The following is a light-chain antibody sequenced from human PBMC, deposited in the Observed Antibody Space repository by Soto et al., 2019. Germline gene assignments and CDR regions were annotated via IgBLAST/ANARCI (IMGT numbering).Light chain of an antibody. CDR1: SSNIGSYT. CDR3: ASWDDSRNGHV. Sequence: QSVLAQPPSASGTPGQRVTISCSGSSSNIGSYTVHWFQQLPGAAPKPLIYTTDQRPSGVPDRFSGSKSGTSASLAISGLQAEDEADYYCASWDDSRNGHVFGSGTKLTVL. V-gene: IGLV1-44*01. CDR2: TTD. J-gene: IGLJ1*01.